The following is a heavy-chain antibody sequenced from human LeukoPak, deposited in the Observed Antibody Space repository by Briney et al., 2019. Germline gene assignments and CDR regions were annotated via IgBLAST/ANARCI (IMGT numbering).Heavy chain of an antibody. D-gene: IGHD1-26*01. CDR2: INPSDGAT. V-gene: IGHV1-46*01. CDR1: GYTFTAYY. Sequence: GASVKVSCKASGYTFTAYYIHWVRQAPGQGLEWMGMINPSDGATTYAQKFQGRGTMTRDMSTTTVYMDVRTRRTEDTAVYFCWRERRGGISGNMGVLFASYHTYYYMDVWGRGTTVTVSS. CDR3: WRERRGGISGNMGVLFASYHTYYYMDV. J-gene: IGHJ6*03.